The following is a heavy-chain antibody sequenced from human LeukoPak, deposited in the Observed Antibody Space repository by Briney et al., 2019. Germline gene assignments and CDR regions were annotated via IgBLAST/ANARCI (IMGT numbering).Heavy chain of an antibody. CDR1: GGSISSYY. D-gene: IGHD1-26*01. V-gene: IGHV4-59*01. CDR3: ARALGARFDY. CDR2: IYYSGST. J-gene: IGHJ4*02. Sequence: SETLSLTCTVSGGSISSYYWSWIRQPPGKGLEWIGYIYYSGSTNYNPSLKSRVTMSVDTSKNQFSLKLSSVTAADTAVYYCARALGARFDYWGQGTLVTVSS.